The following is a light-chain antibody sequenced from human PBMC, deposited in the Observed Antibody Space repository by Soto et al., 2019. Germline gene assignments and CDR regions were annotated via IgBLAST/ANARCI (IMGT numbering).Light chain of an antibody. CDR1: QSVNSY. CDR2: GAS. V-gene: IGKV3-20*01. J-gene: IGKJ1*01. Sequence: EVVLTQSPGTLSLSPGERATLSCRASQSVNSYLAWYQQKPGQAPRLLIYGASTGITGIPDRFRGVGSGTDFTLTISRLDPDDFALYYCQRYNDSPRTFGQGTKVEIK. CDR3: QRYNDSPRT.